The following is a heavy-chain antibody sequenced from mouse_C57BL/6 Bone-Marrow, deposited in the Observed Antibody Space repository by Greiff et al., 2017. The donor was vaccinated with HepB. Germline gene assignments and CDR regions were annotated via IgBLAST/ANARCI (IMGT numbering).Heavy chain of an antibody. CDR1: GFNIKDYY. J-gene: IGHJ2*01. Sequence: EVQLKQSGAELVKPGASVKLSCTASGFNIKDYYMHWVKQRTEQGLEWIGRIDPEDGETKYAPKFQGKATITADTSSNTAYLQLSSLTSEDTAVYYCARPLITTVVAGNYFDYWGQGTTLTVSS. CDR2: IDPEDGET. V-gene: IGHV14-2*01. D-gene: IGHD1-1*01. CDR3: ARPLITTVVAGNYFDY.